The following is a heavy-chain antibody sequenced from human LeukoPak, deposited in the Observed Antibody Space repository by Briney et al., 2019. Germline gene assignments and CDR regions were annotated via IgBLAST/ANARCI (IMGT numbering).Heavy chain of an antibody. D-gene: IGHD1-26*01. J-gene: IGHJ4*02. CDR3: ATDRGSSPFDY. V-gene: IGHV3-33*03. CDR1: GFTFSTYG. CDR2: IWSDGSYK. Sequence: GGSLRLSCAASGFTFSTYGMHWVRQAPGXGLEWVAVIWSDGSYKYYADSVKGRFTISRDDSKNTLYLQMNSLRAEDTAVYYCATDRGSSPFDYWGQGTLVTVSS.